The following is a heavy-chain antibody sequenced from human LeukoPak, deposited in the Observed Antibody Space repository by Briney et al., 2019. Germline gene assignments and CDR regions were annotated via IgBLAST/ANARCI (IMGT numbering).Heavy chain of an antibody. Sequence: ASVKVSCKASGYTFTGYYMHWVRQAPGQGLEWMAWINPNSGGTNYAQKFQGRVTMTRDTSISTAYLDLSSLRSDDTAVYYCATLFSGYWDFDYWGQGTLVTVSS. J-gene: IGHJ4*02. D-gene: IGHD5-12*01. V-gene: IGHV1-2*02. CDR3: ATLFSGYWDFDY. CDR2: INPNSGGT. CDR1: GYTFTGYY.